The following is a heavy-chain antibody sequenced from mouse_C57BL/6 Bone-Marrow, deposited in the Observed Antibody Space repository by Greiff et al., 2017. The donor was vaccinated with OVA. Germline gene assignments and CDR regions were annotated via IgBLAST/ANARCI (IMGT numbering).Heavy chain of an antibody. CDR1: GYAFSSYW. Sequence: VKLKESGAELVKPGASVKISCKASGYAFSSYWMNWVKQRPGKGLEWIGQIYPGDGDTNYNGKFKGKATLTADKSSSTAYMQLSSLTSEDSAVYFCARNYGSSYWYFDVWGTGTTVTVSS. V-gene: IGHV1-80*01. CDR2: IYPGDGDT. CDR3: ARNYGSSYWYFDV. D-gene: IGHD1-1*01. J-gene: IGHJ1*03.